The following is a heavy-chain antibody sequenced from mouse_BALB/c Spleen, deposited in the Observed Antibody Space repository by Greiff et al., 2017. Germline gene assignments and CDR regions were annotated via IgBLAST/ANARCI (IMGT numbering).Heavy chain of an antibody. D-gene: IGHD2-14*01. V-gene: IGHV5-12-2*01. J-gene: IGHJ2*01. CDR3: ARHRYDGVFDY. CDR2: ISNGGGST. CDR1: GFTFSSYT. Sequence: EVQLVESGGGLVQPGGSLKLSCAASGFTFSSYTMPWVRQTPEQRLEWVAYISNGGGSTYYPDTVKGRFTISRDTAKNTLYLHMSSLKSEDTAMYFCARHRYDGVFDYWGQGTPLTVSS.